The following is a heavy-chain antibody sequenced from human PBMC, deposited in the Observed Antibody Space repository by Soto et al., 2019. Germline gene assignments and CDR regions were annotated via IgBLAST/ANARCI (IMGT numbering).Heavy chain of an antibody. V-gene: IGHV4-59*12. D-gene: IGHD6-13*01. CDR2: IYFGGTT. J-gene: IGHJ5*02. CDR1: GGSLSPNY. Sequence: SETLSLTCTVSGGSLSPNYWAWIRQPPGKGLEWVGYIYFGGTTSYNPSLKSRVTISVDTSNNQFSLKLSSVTAADTAVYYCGRGLGSRSPNWFDPWGQGTLVTVSS. CDR3: GRGLGSRSPNWFDP.